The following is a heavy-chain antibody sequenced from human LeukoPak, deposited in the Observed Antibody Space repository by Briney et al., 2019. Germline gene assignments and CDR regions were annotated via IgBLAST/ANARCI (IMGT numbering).Heavy chain of an antibody. D-gene: IGHD5-12*01. CDR3: ASGVNIVATIVDY. CDR1: GFTVSSNY. CDR2: IYSGGST. J-gene: IGHJ4*02. V-gene: IGHV3-53*01. Sequence: TGGSLRLSCAASGFTVSSNYMSWVRQAPGKGLEWVSVIYSGGSTYYADSVKGRFTISRDNSKNTLYLQVNSLRAEDTAVYYCASGVNIVATIVDYWGQGTLVTVSS.